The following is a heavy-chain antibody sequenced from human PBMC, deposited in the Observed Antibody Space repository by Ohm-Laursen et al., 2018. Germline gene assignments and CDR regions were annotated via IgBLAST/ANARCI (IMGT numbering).Heavy chain of an antibody. J-gene: IGHJ6*02. CDR3: ASWGDEYYDFWSGYGMDV. D-gene: IGHD3-3*01. CDR2: ISSSSSYI. Sequence: SLRLSCAASGFTFSSYSMNWVRQAPGRGLEWVSSISSSSSYIYYADSVKGRFTISRDNAKNSLYLQMNSLRAEDTAVYYCASWGDEYYDFWSGYGMDVWGQGTTVTVSS. V-gene: IGHV3-21*01. CDR1: GFTFSSYS.